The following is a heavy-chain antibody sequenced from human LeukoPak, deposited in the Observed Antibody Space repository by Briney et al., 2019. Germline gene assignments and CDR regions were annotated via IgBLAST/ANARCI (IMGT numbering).Heavy chain of an antibody. CDR2: ISSSGSTI. CDR3: ARDDTHYYDILTRYYKY. CDR1: GFTFSDYY. J-gene: IGHJ4*02. Sequence: KPGGSLRLSCAASGFTFSDYYMSWIRQAPGKGLEWVSYISSSGSTIYYADSVKGRFTISRDNAKNSLYLQMNSLRAEDTAVYYCARDDTHYYDILTRYYKYWGQGTLVTVSS. D-gene: IGHD3-9*01. V-gene: IGHV3-11*04.